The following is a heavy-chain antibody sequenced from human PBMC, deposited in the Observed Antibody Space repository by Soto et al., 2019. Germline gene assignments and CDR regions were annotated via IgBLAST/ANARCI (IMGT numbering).Heavy chain of an antibody. Sequence: SPPMSLTCPVSAASVNDYAFSWTWIRQHPRNGPVCLGHISDSGRASYSPSLKGRVAISRDAARTHFSLQLTSLTAADTAVYDCARALSIHRAVASMGYFDAWRPGTLIT. D-gene: IGHD6-19*01. J-gene: IGHJ4*01. CDR2: ISDSGRA. V-gene: IGHV4-31*03. CDR1: AASVNDYAFS. CDR3: ARALSIHRAVASMGYFDA.